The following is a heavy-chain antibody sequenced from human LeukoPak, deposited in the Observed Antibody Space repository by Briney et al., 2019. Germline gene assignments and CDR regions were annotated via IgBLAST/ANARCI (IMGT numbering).Heavy chain of an antibody. Sequence: GGSLRLSCVASGFTLSSYSMNWVRQAPGKGLEWVSSLSSSTSFIYYADSVKGRFTISRDDAKNSLYLQMNSLRAEDTAVYYCVRHSSHWFDPWGQGALVTVSS. V-gene: IGHV3-21*04. CDR3: VRHSSHWFDP. D-gene: IGHD2-15*01. J-gene: IGHJ5*02. CDR1: GFTLSSYS. CDR2: LSSSTSFI.